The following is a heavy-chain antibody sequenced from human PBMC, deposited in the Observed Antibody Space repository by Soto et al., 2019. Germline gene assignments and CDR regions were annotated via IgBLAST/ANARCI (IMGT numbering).Heavy chain of an antibody. J-gene: IGHJ2*01. CDR1: GFMFNSYG. V-gene: IGHV3-23*01. D-gene: IGHD3-10*01. CDR2: VSSSGGTT. CDR3: AKAVYGYWYFDL. Sequence: EVQLLESGGGLLQPGGSLRLSCATSGFMFNSYGMSWVRLAPGKGLEWVSGVSSSGGTTDYADSVKGRFTISRDTSKNTLYLQMNSLRAEDTAVYYCAKAVYGYWYFDLWGRGTLVTVSS.